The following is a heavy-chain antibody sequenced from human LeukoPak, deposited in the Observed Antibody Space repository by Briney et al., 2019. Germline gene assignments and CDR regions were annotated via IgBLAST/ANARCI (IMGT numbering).Heavy chain of an antibody. CDR3: ARAGAYYDSSGYHHFDS. D-gene: IGHD3-22*01. J-gene: IGHJ4*02. Sequence: PSVKVSCKASGYTFTGYYMNWVRQAPGQGLEWMGWVNPNSGGTNYAQKFQGRVTMTRDKSISTAYMELSRLTYDDTAVYYCARAGAYYDSSGYHHFDSWGQGTLVTVSS. CDR1: GYTFTGYY. V-gene: IGHV1-2*02. CDR2: VNPNSGGT.